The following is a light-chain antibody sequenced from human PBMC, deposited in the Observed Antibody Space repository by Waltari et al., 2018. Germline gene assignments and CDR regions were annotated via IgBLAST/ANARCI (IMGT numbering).Light chain of an antibody. J-gene: IGLJ2*01. Sequence: QSVLTQPPSASGTPGQRVTISCSGTGSNIGSNSVNWYQQIHGTAPKVLIYSNNQRPSGVPGRFSGSKSGTSASLAISGLQSEDEADYYCATWDDSLNGLVFGGGTRLTVL. CDR1: GSNIGSNS. CDR3: ATWDDSLNGLV. CDR2: SNN. V-gene: IGLV1-44*01.